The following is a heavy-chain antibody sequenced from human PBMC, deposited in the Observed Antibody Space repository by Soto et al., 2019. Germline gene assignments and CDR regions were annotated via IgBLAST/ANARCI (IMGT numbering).Heavy chain of an antibody. CDR2: INPDSGAT. V-gene: IGHV1-2*02. CDR1: GYSFTGYY. Sequence: HEHLVQSGAEVKRPGASLKVYCKASGYSFTGYYIHWVRQAPGQGLEWMGWINPDSGATNYAQNFQGRVTLTSDTSISTASMDLTTLTSDDTAVYYCARGDYGTGGYTFPDFDDWGQGTLVIGSS. J-gene: IGHJ4*02. CDR3: ARGDYGTGGYTFPDFDD. D-gene: IGHD2-8*02.